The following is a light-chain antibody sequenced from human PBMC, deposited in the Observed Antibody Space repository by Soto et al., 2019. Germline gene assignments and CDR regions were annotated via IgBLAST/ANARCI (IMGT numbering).Light chain of an antibody. CDR2: LNGDGSH. V-gene: IGLV4-69*01. Sequence: QSVLTQSPSASASLGASVKLTCTLSGGHSSYAIAWHQQQPEKGPRYLMKLNGDGSHTRGDGIPDRFSGSSSGTERYLTISSLQSEDEADYYCQTWGTGIRVFGGGTKLTVL. CDR1: GGHSSYA. CDR3: QTWGTGIRV. J-gene: IGLJ2*01.